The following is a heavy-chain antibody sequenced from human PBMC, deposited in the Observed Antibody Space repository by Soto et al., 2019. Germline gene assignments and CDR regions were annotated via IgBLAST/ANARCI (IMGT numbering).Heavy chain of an antibody. D-gene: IGHD6-19*01. J-gene: IGHJ4*02. CDR2: ISDSGAAT. CDR1: EFTFSSYA. V-gene: IGHV3-23*01. CDR3: AKLSSSGWYGHIDY. Sequence: PGGSLRLSCVVSEFTFSSYAMSWVRQAPGKGLEWVSAISDSGAATYYTDSVKGRITISRDTSKSTLYLHMNSLRAEDTAVYYRAKLSSSGWYGHIDYWGQGTLVTVSS.